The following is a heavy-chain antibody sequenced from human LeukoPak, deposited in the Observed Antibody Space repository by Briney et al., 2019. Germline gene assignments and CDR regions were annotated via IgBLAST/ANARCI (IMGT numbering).Heavy chain of an antibody. Sequence: SVKVSCKASGGTFSSYAISWVRQAPGQGLEWMGGIIPIFGTANYAQKFQGRVTITADESTSTAYMELSSLRSEDTAVYYCAGERCSSTSCYRAYFDYWGQGTLVTVSS. CDR1: GGTFSSYA. D-gene: IGHD2-2*01. V-gene: IGHV1-69*01. CDR2: IIPIFGTA. CDR3: AGERCSSTSCYRAYFDY. J-gene: IGHJ4*02.